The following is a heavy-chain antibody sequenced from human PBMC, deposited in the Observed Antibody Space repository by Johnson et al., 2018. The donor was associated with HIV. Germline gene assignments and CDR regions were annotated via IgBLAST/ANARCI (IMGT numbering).Heavy chain of an antibody. D-gene: IGHD6-13*01. CDR2: FNWNVGNT. CDR1: GFPFNEYG. CDR3: AKVAVATAAGGVPLDI. J-gene: IGHJ3*02. V-gene: IGHV3-20*04. Sequence: VQLVESGGGVVRPGGSLRLSCAASGFPFNEYGMSWVRQVSGPGLEWVSAFNWNVGNTGYADSVRGRFLISRDNSKNTLYLQMNSLRAEDTALYYCAKVAVATAAGGVPLDIWGPGTMVTVSA.